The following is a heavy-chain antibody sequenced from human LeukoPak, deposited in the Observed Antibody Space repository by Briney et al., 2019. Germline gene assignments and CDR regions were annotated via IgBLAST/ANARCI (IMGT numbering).Heavy chain of an antibody. CDR3: ARDLKTGGYCSSTSCYRPLFDY. V-gene: IGHV3-48*01. D-gene: IGHD2-2*01. Sequence: GGSLRLSCGASGLTFSTYSMNWVRQAPGKGLEWVSYISSDSGARYYADSVKGRFTISRDNAKNSLYLQMNSLRAEDTAVYYCARDLKTGGYCSSTSCYRPLFDYWGQGTLVTVSS. CDR2: ISSDSGAR. J-gene: IGHJ4*02. CDR1: GLTFSTYS.